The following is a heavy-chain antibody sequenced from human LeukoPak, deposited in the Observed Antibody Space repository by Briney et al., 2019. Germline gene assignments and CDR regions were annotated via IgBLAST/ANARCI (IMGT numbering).Heavy chain of an antibody. V-gene: IGHV3-21*01. Sequence: GGSLRLSCVASGFTFSSYSMMWVRQAPGKGLEWVSSISSSSSYIYYADSVKGRFTISRDNAKNSLYLQMNSLRAEDTAVYYCARQYYDILTGPTYAFDIWGQGTMVTVSS. CDR3: ARQYYDILTGPTYAFDI. CDR1: GFTFSSYS. D-gene: IGHD3-9*01. J-gene: IGHJ3*02. CDR2: ISSSSSYI.